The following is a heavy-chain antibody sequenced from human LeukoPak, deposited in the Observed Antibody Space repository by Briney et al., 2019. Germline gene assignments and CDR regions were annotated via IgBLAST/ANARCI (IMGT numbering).Heavy chain of an antibody. Sequence: SETLSLTCTVSGGSISSYYWSWIRQPAGKGLEWIGRIYTSGSTNYNPSLKSRVTMSVDTSKNQFSLKLSSVTAADTAVYYCARDPYCSSTSCERWFDPWGQGTLVTVSS. J-gene: IGHJ5*02. CDR3: ARDPYCSSTSCERWFDP. D-gene: IGHD2-2*01. V-gene: IGHV4-4*07. CDR1: GGSISSYY. CDR2: IYTSGST.